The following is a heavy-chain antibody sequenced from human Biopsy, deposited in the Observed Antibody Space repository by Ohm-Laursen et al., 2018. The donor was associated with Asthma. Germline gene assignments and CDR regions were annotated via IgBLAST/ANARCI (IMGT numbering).Heavy chain of an antibody. CDR3: ARGDSSGWSHYYFDY. CDR1: GFSFFTYG. Sequence: SLRLSCSASGFSFFTYGMSWVRRAPGKGLEWVSVIYSGETSHTADSVRGRFTISRDFSKNTLHLQMHSLRVEDTAVYYCARGDSSGWSHYYFDYWGQGTLVTVSS. CDR2: IYSGETS. J-gene: IGHJ4*02. V-gene: IGHV3-23*03. D-gene: IGHD6-19*01.